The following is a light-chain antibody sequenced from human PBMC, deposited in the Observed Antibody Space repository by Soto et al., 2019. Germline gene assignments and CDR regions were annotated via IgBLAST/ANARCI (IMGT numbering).Light chain of an antibody. CDR1: QSVSSSY. Sequence: EIVLTQSPGTLSLSPGERATLSCRASQSVSSSYLAWYQQKPGQAPRLIIYGASSRATGIPDRFSGSGAVTEFTLTISKLEPEEFAVYYCQQYGSSPYTFGQGTKLEIK. V-gene: IGKV3-20*01. CDR2: GAS. J-gene: IGKJ2*01. CDR3: QQYGSSPYT.